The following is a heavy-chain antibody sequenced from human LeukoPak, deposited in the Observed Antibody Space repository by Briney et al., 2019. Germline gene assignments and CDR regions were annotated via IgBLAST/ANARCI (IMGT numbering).Heavy chain of an antibody. CDR2: IYYSGST. CDR1: GGSVSSGTYY. D-gene: IGHD3-22*01. J-gene: IGHJ4*02. CDR3: ARGGYDSSGYYLVY. Sequence: SETLSLTCTVSGGSVSSGTYYWSWIRQPPGKGLEWIGYIYYSGSTKYNPSLKSRVTISVDTSKNQFSLRLRSVTAADTAVYYCARGGYDSSGYYLVYWGQGTLVTVSS. V-gene: IGHV4-61*01.